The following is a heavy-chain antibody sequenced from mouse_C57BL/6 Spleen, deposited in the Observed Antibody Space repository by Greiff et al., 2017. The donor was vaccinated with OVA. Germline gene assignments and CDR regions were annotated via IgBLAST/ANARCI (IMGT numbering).Heavy chain of an antibody. CDR1: GYAFSSSW. J-gene: IGHJ4*01. CDR3: ARNPYYAMDY. V-gene: IGHV1-82*01. Sequence: QVQLKESGPELVKPGASVKISCKASGYAFSSSWMNWVKQRPGKGLEWIGRIYPGDGDTNYNGKFKGKATLTADKSSSTAYMQLSSLTSEDSAVYFCARNPYYAMDYWGQGTSVTVSS. CDR2: IYPGDGDT.